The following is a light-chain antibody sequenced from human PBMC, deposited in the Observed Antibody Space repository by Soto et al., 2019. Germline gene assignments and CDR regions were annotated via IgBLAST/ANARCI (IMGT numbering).Light chain of an antibody. J-gene: IGLJ2*01. Sequence: QSALTQPAPVSGSPGQSITISCTGISSDVGGYNYVSWCQQHPGKAPKLMIYDVSNRPSGVSNRFSGSKSGNTASLTISGLQAEDEADYYCSSYTSSSTVFGGGTKLTVL. CDR3: SSYTSSSTV. V-gene: IGLV2-14*01. CDR1: SSDVGGYNY. CDR2: DVS.